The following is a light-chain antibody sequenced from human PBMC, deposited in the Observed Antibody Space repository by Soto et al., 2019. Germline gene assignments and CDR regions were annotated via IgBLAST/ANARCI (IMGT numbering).Light chain of an antibody. V-gene: IGKV3-20*01. CDR1: QSVSSNN. CDR3: QQYGRSLFT. CDR2: GAS. Sequence: EIVLTQPPGTLSLSPGERATLSCRASQSVSSNNLAWYQQRPGQAPRVVIYGASTRATGIPERFSGSGSGTDFTLTISRLEPEDFAVYYCQQYGRSLFTFGPGTKVDIK. J-gene: IGKJ3*01.